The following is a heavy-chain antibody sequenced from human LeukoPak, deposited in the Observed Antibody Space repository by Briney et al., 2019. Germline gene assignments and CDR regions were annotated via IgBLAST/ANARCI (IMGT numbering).Heavy chain of an antibody. V-gene: IGHV3-9*01. D-gene: IGHD1-26*01. J-gene: IGHJ4*02. CDR1: GFTFDEYA. CDR3: AKDIGNSGSYYYFDY. CDR2: IRWNSGYI. Sequence: GRSLRLSCAASGFTFDEYAMHWLRQAPGKGLEGVSGIRWNSGYIGYADSVKGRFTISRDNAKNSPYLQMNSLRAEDTALYYCAKDIGNSGSYYYFDYWGQGTLVTVSS.